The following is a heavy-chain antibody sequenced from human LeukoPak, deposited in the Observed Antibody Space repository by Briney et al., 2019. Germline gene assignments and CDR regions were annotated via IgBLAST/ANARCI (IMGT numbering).Heavy chain of an antibody. J-gene: IGHJ4*02. V-gene: IGHV3-15*01. CDR2: IKSKTDGGTT. Sequence: GGSLRLSCAASGFTFSNAWMSWARQAPGKGLEWVGRIKSKTDGGTTDYAAPVKGRFTISRDDSKNTLYLQMNSLRAEDTAVYYCARAFSTTAFDSWGQGTLVTVSS. D-gene: IGHD4-17*01. CDR3: ARAFSTTAFDS. CDR1: GFTFSNAW.